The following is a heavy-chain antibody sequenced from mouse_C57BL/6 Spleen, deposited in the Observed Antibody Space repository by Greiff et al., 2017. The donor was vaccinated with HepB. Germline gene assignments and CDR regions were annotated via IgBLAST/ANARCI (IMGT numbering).Heavy chain of an antibody. CDR1: GYTFTSYW. V-gene: IGHV1-52*01. D-gene: IGHD1-1*01. Sequence: QVQLQQPGAELVRPGSSVKLSCKASGYTFTSYWMHWVKQRPIQGLEWIGNIDPSDSETHYNQKFKDKATLTVDKSSSTAYMQLSSLTSEDSAVYYCARGGFTTVLDYWGRGTSVTVSS. CDR3: ARGGFTTVLDY. J-gene: IGHJ4*01. CDR2: IDPSDSET.